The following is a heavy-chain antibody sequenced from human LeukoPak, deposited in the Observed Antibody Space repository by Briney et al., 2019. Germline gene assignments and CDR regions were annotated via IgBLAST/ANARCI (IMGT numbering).Heavy chain of an antibody. J-gene: IGHJ2*01. Sequence: PSETLSLTCAVYGGSFTAYSWTWIRQPPGKGLEWIGEINHSGGTDYNPSLKSRVTISVDKSKNQFSLELTSVTAADTAVYYCARYSTTWPYWYFDLWGRGTLVTVSS. CDR3: ARYSTTWPYWYFDL. D-gene: IGHD6-13*01. CDR1: GGSFTAYS. CDR2: INHSGGT. V-gene: IGHV4-34*01.